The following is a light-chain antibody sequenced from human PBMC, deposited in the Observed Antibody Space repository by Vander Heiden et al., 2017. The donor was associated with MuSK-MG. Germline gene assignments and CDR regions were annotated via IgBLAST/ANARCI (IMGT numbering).Light chain of an antibody. V-gene: IGKV1-13*02. CDR3: QQFNSYPHEVA. CDR2: DAS. Sequence: AIQLTQSPSSLSASVGDRVTITCRASQGISSALAWYQQKPEKAPKLLIYDASSLESGVPSRFSGSGSGTDFTLTISSLQPEDFATYYCQQFNSYPHEVAFGHGTKVDIK. CDR1: QGISSA. J-gene: IGKJ3*01.